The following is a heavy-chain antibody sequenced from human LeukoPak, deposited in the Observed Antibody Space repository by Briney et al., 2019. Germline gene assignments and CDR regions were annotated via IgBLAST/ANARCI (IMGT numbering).Heavy chain of an antibody. V-gene: IGHV4-34*01. CDR3: ARGQYSSSSGPPYYYYGMDV. D-gene: IGHD6-6*01. CDR1: GGSFSGYY. CDR2: INHSGST. Sequence: SETLSLTCAVYGGSFSGYYWSWIRQPPGKGLEWIGEINHSGSTNYNPSLKSRVTISVDTSKNQFSLKLSSVTAADTAVYYCARGQYSSSSGPPYYYYGMDVWGQGTTVTVSS. J-gene: IGHJ6*02.